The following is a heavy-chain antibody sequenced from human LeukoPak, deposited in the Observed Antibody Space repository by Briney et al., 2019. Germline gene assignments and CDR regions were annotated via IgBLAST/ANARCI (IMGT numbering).Heavy chain of an antibody. J-gene: IGHJ4*02. CDR1: GFTFSSYS. D-gene: IGHD5-18*01. CDR3: ASVTNMDTAMVDY. CDR2: ISSSSSYI. V-gene: IGHV3-21*01. Sequence: GGSLRLSCAASGFTFSSYSMNWVRQAPEKGLEWVSSISSSSSYIYYADSVKGRFTISRDNAKNSLYLQMNSLRAEDTAVYYCASVTNMDTAMVDYWGQGTLVTVSS.